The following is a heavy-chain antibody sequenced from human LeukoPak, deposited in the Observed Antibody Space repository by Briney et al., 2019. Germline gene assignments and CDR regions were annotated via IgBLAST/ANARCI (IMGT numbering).Heavy chain of an antibody. D-gene: IGHD6-13*01. J-gene: IGHJ6*04. Sequence: GGSLRLSCAASGFTFSSYWMSWVRQAPGKGLEWVSCISGSGSYIYYADSVKGRFTISRDNAKNSLYLQMNSLRAEDTALYYCARDLEGSGVAALSMDVWGKGTTVTVSS. V-gene: IGHV3-21*04. CDR2: ISGSGSYI. CDR1: GFTFSSYW. CDR3: ARDLEGSGVAALSMDV.